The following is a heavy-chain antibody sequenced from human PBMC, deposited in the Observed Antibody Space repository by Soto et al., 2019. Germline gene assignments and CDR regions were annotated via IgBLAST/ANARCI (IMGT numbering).Heavy chain of an antibody. CDR2: ISAHNGNT. D-gene: IGHD1-1*01. J-gene: IGHJ4*02. CDR3: ARGRYGDY. V-gene: IGHV1-18*01. Sequence: QVHLVQSGAEVKKPGASVKVSCQASGYAFTTYGITWVRQAPGQGLEWMGWISAHNGNTNYAQKLQGRVTVTRDTPTSTAYRELRSLRSDDTAVYYCARGRYGDYWGQGALVTVSS. CDR1: GYAFTTYG.